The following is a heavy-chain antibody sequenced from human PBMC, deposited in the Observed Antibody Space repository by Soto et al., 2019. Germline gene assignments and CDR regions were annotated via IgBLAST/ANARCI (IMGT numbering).Heavy chain of an antibody. Sequence: GGSLRLSCAASGFTFSSYAMSWVRQAPGKGLEWVSAISGSGGSTCYADSVKGRFTISRDNSKNTLYLLMNSLRAEDTAVYYCANLPGYGDYEFDYWGQGTLVTVSS. CDR2: ISGSGGST. CDR3: ANLPGYGDYEFDY. J-gene: IGHJ4*02. CDR1: GFTFSSYA. D-gene: IGHD4-17*01. V-gene: IGHV3-23*01.